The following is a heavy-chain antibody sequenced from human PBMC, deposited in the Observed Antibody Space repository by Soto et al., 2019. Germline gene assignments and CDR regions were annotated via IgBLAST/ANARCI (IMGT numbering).Heavy chain of an antibody. J-gene: IGHJ5*02. D-gene: IGHD3-22*01. V-gene: IGHV3-21*01. CDR2: ISSSSSYI. Sequence: EVQLVESGGGLVKPGGSLRLSCAASGFTFSSYSMNWVRQAPGKGLEWVSSISSSSSYIYYADSVKGRFTISRDNAKNSLYLQMNSLRAEDTAVYYCASDPYYYDGGWFDPWGQGTLVTVSS. CDR1: GFTFSSYS. CDR3: ASDPYYYDGGWFDP.